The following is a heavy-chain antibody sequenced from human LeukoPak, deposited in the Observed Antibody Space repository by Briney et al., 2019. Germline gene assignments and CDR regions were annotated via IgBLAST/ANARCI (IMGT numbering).Heavy chain of an antibody. CDR1: GHTITGYY. D-gene: IGHD6-19*01. Sequence: GAAVKEGCKASGHTITGYYMHWVRQAPGQGLEWMGWINHNSGGSYYAQQFQGRVTMTRDTSISTAYMELSRLRSDDTAVYYCARVISGWYFYWGQASMVT. V-gene: IGHV1-2*02. CDR2: INHNSGGS. CDR3: ARVISGWYFY. J-gene: IGHJ4*02.